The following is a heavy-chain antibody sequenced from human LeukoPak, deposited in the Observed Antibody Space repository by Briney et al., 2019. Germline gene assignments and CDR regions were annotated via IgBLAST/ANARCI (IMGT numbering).Heavy chain of an antibody. CDR2: IYYSGST. J-gene: IGHJ5*02. D-gene: IGHD6-19*01. CDR3: ARAPHRIAVAGTPGSWFDP. CDR1: GGSISSSSYY. V-gene: IGHV4-39*01. Sequence: PSETLSLTCTVSGGSISSSSYYWGWIRQPPGKGLEWIGSIYYSGSTYYNPSLKSRVTISVDTSKNRFSLKLSSVTAADTAVYYCARAPHRIAVAGTPGSWFDPWGQGTLVTVSS.